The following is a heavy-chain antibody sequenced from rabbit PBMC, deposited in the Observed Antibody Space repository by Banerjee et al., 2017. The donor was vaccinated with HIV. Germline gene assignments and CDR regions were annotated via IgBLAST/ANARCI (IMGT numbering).Heavy chain of an antibody. Sequence: QQQLEESGGGLVKPEGSLTLTCKASGFDFSRYYMSWVRQAPGKGLEWIGYIDPDAGTTDYASWAKGRFTISKTSSTTVTLQMTSLTAADTATYFCARDLAGVIGWNFSLWGPGTLVTVS. D-gene: IGHD4-1*01. CDR3: ARDLAGVIGWNFSL. J-gene: IGHJ4*01. CDR1: GFDFSRYYM. CDR2: IDPDAGTT. V-gene: IGHV1S45*01.